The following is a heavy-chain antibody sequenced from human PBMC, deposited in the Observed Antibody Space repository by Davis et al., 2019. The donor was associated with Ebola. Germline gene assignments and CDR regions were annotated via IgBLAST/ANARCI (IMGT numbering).Heavy chain of an antibody. V-gene: IGHV1-24*01. Sequence: ASVKVSCKVSGYTLSELGMHWVRQAPGKGLEWMGGFDPENNETIYAQKFKGRVTMTEDKSTDTAYMELRSLRSDDTAVYYCATETSYYYDSRGYYFDHWGQGTLVTVSS. CDR2: FDPENNET. J-gene: IGHJ4*02. CDR1: GYTLSELG. CDR3: ATETSYYYDSRGYYFDH. D-gene: IGHD3-22*01.